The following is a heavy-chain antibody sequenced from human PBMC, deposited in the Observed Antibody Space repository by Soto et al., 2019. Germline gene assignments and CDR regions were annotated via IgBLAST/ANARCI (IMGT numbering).Heavy chain of an antibody. Sequence: SETLSLTCTVSGGSISSSSYYWDWIRQPPGKGLEWIGSIYYGGSTYYNPSLKSRVTISVDTSKSQFSLKLSSVTAADTAVYFCATSPPTAMVTDFDYWGQGTLVT. J-gene: IGHJ4*02. V-gene: IGHV4-39*01. CDR3: ATSPPTAMVTDFDY. CDR2: IYYGGST. CDR1: GGSISSSSYY. D-gene: IGHD5-18*01.